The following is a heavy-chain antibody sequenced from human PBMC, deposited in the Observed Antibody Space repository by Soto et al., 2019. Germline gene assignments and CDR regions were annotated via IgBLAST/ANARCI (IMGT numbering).Heavy chain of an antibody. CDR1: GFTFSSYS. Sequence: GGSLRLSCAASGFTFSSYSMNWVGQAPGKGLEGVSSISSSSSYIYYADSVKGRFTISRDNAKNSLYLQMNSLRAEDTAVYYCARDDGSSTSPYWGQGTLVTVSS. D-gene: IGHD2-2*01. J-gene: IGHJ4*02. CDR2: ISSSSSYI. CDR3: ARDDGSSTSPY. V-gene: IGHV3-21*01.